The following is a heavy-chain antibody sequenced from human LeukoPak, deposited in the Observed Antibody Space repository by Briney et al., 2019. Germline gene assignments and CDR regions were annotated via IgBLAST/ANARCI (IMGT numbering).Heavy chain of an antibody. CDR2: ISAYNGNT. CDR1: GYTFTSYG. CDR3: ARDSCSSTSCYVRGGIDY. Sequence: ASVKVSCKASGYTFTSYGISWVRQAPGQGLEWMGWISAYNGNTNYAQKLQGRVPITTDPSTSTAYMELRSLRSDDTAVYYCARDSCSSTSCYVRGGIDYWGQGTLVTVSS. V-gene: IGHV1-18*01. J-gene: IGHJ4*02. D-gene: IGHD2-2*01.